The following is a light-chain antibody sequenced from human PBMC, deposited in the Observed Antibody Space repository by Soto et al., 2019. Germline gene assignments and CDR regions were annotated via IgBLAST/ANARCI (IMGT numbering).Light chain of an antibody. CDR2: EAS. Sequence: DIQMTQSPSTLSASVGDRVTITCRASQSISTWVAWYQQRPGKAPKLLIYEASTLESGVPSRFSGNGSGTDFTLTVSSVQPEDFATYYCQQTYSTPRMFGQGTKVDIK. V-gene: IGKV1-5*01. J-gene: IGKJ1*01. CDR1: QSISTW. CDR3: QQTYSTPRM.